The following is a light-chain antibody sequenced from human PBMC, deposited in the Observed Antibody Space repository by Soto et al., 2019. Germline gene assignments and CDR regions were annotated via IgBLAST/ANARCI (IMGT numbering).Light chain of an antibody. CDR1: QSVSSNY. Sequence: EIVLTQSPGTLSLSPGERATLSCRASQSVSSNYLAWYQQKPGQAPRPLIFGASSRATGIPDRFSGSGSGTDFTLTITRLEPEDFAVYFCQHRSNWPITFGQGTRLEIK. J-gene: IGKJ5*01. V-gene: IGKV3D-20*02. CDR2: GAS. CDR3: QHRSNWPIT.